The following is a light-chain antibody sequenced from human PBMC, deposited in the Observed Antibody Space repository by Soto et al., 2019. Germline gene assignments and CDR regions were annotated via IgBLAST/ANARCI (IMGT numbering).Light chain of an antibody. CDR1: QSINNY. J-gene: IGKJ1*01. V-gene: IGKV1-27*01. CDR3: QKYNSAPRT. Sequence: DIQMTQSPSTLSASVGDRVTITCRASQSINNYLAWYQQTPGKVPKLLIYATSTLQSGVPSRFSGSGSGTDFTLTISSLQPEDVATYYCQKYNSAPRTFGQGTKVDIK. CDR2: ATS.